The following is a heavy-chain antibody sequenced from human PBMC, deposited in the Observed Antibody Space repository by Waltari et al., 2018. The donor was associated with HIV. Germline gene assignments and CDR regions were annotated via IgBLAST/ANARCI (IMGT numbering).Heavy chain of an antibody. D-gene: IGHD3-10*01. J-gene: IGHJ6*02. CDR3: ARMKRSYGSGQARYFYFGMDV. V-gene: IGHV3-53*01. CDR1: GFRVSDNY. CDR2: LYNEGRT. Sequence: EVQLVESGGGLVQPGGSLRLSCAASGFRVSDNYMSWVRLAPGKGLQWVSVLYNEGRTQYIDSVKGRLTIFRDNSKNALYLQMNSLRVDDTAVYYCARMKRSYGSGQARYFYFGMDVWGQGTTVIVSS.